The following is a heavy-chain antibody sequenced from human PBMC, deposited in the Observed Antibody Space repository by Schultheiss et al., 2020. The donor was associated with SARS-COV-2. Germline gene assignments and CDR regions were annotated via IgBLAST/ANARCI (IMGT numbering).Heavy chain of an antibody. CDR1: GFTFSSYG. CDR3: AKYLSPNIVVVPAADGYFDY. V-gene: IGHV3-21*04. J-gene: IGHJ4*02. Sequence: GESLKISCAASGFTFSSYGMHWVRQAPGKGLEWVSSISSSSSYIYYADSVKGRFTISRDNSKNTLYLQMNSLRAEDTAVYYCAKYLSPNIVVVPAADGYFDYWGQGTLVTVSS. CDR2: ISSSSSYI. D-gene: IGHD2-2*01.